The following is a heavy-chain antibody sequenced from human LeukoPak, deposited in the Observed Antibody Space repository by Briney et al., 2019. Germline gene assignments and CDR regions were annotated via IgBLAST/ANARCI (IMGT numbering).Heavy chain of an antibody. CDR2: IYYSGST. J-gene: IGHJ4*02. V-gene: IGHV4-39*01. CDR3: ARFVLRYFDWPKYYFDY. D-gene: IGHD3-9*01. CDR1: GGSISSSSYY. Sequence: SETLFLTCTVSGGSISSSSYYWGWIRQPPGKGLEWIGSIYYSGSTYYNPSLKSRVTISVDTSKNQFSLKLGSVTAADTAVYYCARFVLRYFDWPKYYFDYWGQGTLVTVSS.